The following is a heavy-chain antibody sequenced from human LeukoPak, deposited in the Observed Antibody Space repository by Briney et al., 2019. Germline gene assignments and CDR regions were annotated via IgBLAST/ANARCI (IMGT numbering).Heavy chain of an antibody. CDR3: GRVTFYAFDI. Sequence: ASVKVSCKAAGTTFTSYFIDWGRQAHGQGLGWMGIMSRSGGSTSYAQEFQGRVTKTRDTSTSTVYMELSSLRSEDSALYYCGRVTFYAFDIWGQGTMVTVSS. CDR2: MSRSGGST. D-gene: IGHD3-3*02. CDR1: GTTFTSYF. J-gene: IGHJ3*02. V-gene: IGHV1-46*01.